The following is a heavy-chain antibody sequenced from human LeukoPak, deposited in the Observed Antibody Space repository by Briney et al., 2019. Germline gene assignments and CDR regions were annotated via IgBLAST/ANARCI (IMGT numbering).Heavy chain of an antibody. CDR3: ASSSSWAHNPFDY. CDR1: GGSISSSSYY. J-gene: IGHJ4*02. CDR2: IYTSGST. V-gene: IGHV4-61*02. D-gene: IGHD6-13*01. Sequence: SETLSLTCTVSGGSISSSSYYWSWIRQPAGKGLEWIGRIYTSGSTNYNPSLKSRVTMSVDTSKNQFSLKLSSVTAADTAVYYCASSSSWAHNPFDYWGQGTLVTVSS.